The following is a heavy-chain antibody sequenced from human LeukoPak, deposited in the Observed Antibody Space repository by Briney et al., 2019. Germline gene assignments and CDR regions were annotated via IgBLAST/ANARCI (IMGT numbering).Heavy chain of an antibody. D-gene: IGHD2-2*01. CDR1: GFTFSSYS. V-gene: IGHV3-21*01. CDR3: ARDRVVPAAQDQKNYFDY. CDR2: ISSSSSYI. Sequence: GGSLRLSCAASGFTFSSYSMNWVRQAPGKGLEWVSSISSSSSYIYYADSVKGRFTISRDNAKNPLYLQMNSLRAEDTAVYYCARDRVVPAAQDQKNYFDYWGQGTLVTVSS. J-gene: IGHJ4*02.